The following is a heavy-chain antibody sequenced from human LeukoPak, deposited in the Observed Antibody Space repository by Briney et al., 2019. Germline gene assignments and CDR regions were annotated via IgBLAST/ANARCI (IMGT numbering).Heavy chain of an antibody. CDR3: ARRSSYYYMDV. V-gene: IGHV4-39*01. CDR2: IYYSGST. Sequence: SETLSLTCTVSGGSITSGPYYWGWIRQTPGKGLEWIGNIYYSGSTYYNPSLKSRVSISVDTSKNQFSLKLRSVTAADTAVYYSARRSSYYYMDVWGKGTTVTVSS. J-gene: IGHJ6*03. CDR1: GGSITSGPYY. D-gene: IGHD1-26*01.